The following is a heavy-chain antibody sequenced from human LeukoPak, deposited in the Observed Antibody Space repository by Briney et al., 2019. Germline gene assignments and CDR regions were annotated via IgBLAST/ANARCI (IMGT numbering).Heavy chain of an antibody. CDR2: ITKKNDGGTT. Sequence: GGSLRLSCPASGFTFRNAWMSWFRQPPGKGLEWVGCITKKNDGGTTTYAAPVRGRFTISRDDSKDTLYLQMNSLKTDDTAVYYCTRGPRPFDYWGQGTLVTVSS. J-gene: IGHJ4*02. CDR1: GFTFRNAW. CDR3: TRGPRPFDY. V-gene: IGHV3-15*01.